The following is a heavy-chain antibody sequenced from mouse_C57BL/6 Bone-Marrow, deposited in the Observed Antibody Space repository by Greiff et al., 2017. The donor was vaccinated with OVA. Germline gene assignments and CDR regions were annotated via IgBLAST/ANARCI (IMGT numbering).Heavy chain of an antibody. CDR3: AREIYDYGSSYDY. J-gene: IGHJ2*01. CDR1: GYTFTDYY. Sequence: SGPVLVKPGASVKMSCKASGYTFTDYYMNWVKQSHGKSLEWIGVINPYNGGTSYNQKFKGKATLTVDKSSSTAYMELNSLTAEDSAVYYCAREIYDYGSSYDYWGQGTTLTVSS. CDR2: INPYNGGT. V-gene: IGHV1-19*01. D-gene: IGHD1-1*01.